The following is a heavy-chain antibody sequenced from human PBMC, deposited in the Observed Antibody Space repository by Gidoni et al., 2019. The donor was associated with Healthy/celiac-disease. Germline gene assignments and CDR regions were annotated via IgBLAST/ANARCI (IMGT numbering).Heavy chain of an antibody. Sequence: EVQLVESGGGLVQPGGSLRLSCEASGFTFSSYSMNWVRQAPGKGLEWVSYISSSSSTIYDADSVKGRFTISRDNAKNSLYLQMNSLRDEDTAVYYCAREDSSSSGIDDWGQGTLVTVSS. CDR2: ISSSSSTI. V-gene: IGHV3-48*02. D-gene: IGHD6-6*01. CDR3: AREDSSSSGIDD. CDR1: GFTFSSYS. J-gene: IGHJ4*02.